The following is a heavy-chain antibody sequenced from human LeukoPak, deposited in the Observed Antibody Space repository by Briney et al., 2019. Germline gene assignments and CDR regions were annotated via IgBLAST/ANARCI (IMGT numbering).Heavy chain of an antibody. Sequence: SVKVSCKASGGTFSSYAISWVRQAPGQGLEWMGRIIPILGIANYAQKFQGRVTITADKSTSTAYMELSSLRSEDTAVYYCARGSSGWYGFDYWGQGTLVTVSS. CDR2: IIPILGIA. V-gene: IGHV1-69*04. CDR3: ARGSSGWYGFDY. D-gene: IGHD6-19*01. CDR1: GGTFSSYA. J-gene: IGHJ4*02.